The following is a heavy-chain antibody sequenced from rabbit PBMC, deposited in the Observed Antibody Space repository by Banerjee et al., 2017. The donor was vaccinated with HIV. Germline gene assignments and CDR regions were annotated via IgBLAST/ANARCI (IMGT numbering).Heavy chain of an antibody. D-gene: IGHD8-1*01. CDR1: GFTINSNYW. Sequence: QSLEESGGDLVKPGASLTLTCTASGFTINSNYWMCWVRQAPGKGLEWIGCIYTGSSGSTYYASWAKGRFTISKTSSTTVTLQMTSLTAADTATYFCASYAGSSYYTPYYFNLWGPGTLVTVS. J-gene: IGHJ4*01. CDR3: ASYAGSSYYTPYYFNL. CDR2: IYTGSSGST. V-gene: IGHV1S40*01.